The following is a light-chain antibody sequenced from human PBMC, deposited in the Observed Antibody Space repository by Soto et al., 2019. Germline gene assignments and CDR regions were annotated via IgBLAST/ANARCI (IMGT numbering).Light chain of an antibody. CDR1: SSNIGAGYD. Sequence: QSVLTQPPSVSGAPGQRVTISCTGSSSNIGAGYDVHWYQQLPGTATKLLIYSNSNRPSGVPDLFSGSKSGTSASLAITGLQAEDEADYYCQSYDSSLSGSYVFGTGTKVTVL. V-gene: IGLV1-40*01. CDR3: QSYDSSLSGSYV. CDR2: SNS. J-gene: IGLJ1*01.